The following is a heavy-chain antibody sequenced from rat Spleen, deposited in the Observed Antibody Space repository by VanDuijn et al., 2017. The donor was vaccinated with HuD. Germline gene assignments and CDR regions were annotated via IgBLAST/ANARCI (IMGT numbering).Heavy chain of an antibody. Sequence: EVQLVESGGGLVQPGRSMKLSCAASGFTFSTYYMAWVRQAPTKGLEWVASITTGGGYTYYRDSVKGRFTISRDNTKSTLYLQMNSLRSEDTATYYCTRGPPFDYWGQGVMVTVSS. CDR3: TRGPPFDY. J-gene: IGHJ2*01. CDR1: GFTFSTYY. D-gene: IGHD3-1*01. CDR2: ITTGGGYT. V-gene: IGHV5-25*01.